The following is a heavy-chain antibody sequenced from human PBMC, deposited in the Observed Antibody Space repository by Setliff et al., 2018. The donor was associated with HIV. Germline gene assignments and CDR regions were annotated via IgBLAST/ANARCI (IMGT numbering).Heavy chain of an antibody. CDR3: ARGGSGSPFDY. Sequence: PSETLSLTCAVYGGSLSGHYWSWIRQPPGKGLEWIGEINHSGSTNYNPSLKSRVTISLDTSKNQFSLKLRSVTDADTAVYYCARGGSGSPFDYWGQGTLVTVSS. CDR2: INHSGST. CDR1: GGSLSGHY. V-gene: IGHV4-34*01. D-gene: IGHD1-26*01. J-gene: IGHJ4*02.